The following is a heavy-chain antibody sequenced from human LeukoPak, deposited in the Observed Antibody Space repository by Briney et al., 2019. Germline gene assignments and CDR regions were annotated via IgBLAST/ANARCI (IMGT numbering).Heavy chain of an antibody. CDR3: AKDRIAVAGTADY. CDR2: ISYDGSNK. J-gene: IGHJ4*02. D-gene: IGHD6-19*01. V-gene: IGHV3-30*18. CDR1: GFTFSSYG. Sequence: GGSLRLSCAASGFTFSSYGMHWVRQAPGKGLEWVAVISYDGSNKYYADSVKGRFTISRDNSKNTLYLQMNSLRAEDTAVYYCAKDRIAVAGTADYWGQGTLVTVSS.